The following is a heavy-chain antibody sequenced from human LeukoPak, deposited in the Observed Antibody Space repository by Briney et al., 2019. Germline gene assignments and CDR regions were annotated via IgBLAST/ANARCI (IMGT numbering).Heavy chain of an antibody. Sequence: PSETLSLTCTVSGGSMSSYYWNWIRQPPGKGLEWIGHIHYNGNTNYNPSLKSGVTISVDTSKNQFSLKLSSVTAADTAAYYCARGYSSGWYRGWFDPWGQGTLVIVSS. V-gene: IGHV4-59*01. D-gene: IGHD6-19*01. CDR2: IHYNGNT. J-gene: IGHJ5*02. CDR1: GGSMSSYY. CDR3: ARGYSSGWYRGWFDP.